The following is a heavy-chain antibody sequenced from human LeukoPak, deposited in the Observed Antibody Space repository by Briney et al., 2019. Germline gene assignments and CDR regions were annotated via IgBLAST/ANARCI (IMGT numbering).Heavy chain of an antibody. Sequence: PSETLSLTCAVYGGSFSGYYWSWIRQPPGKGLEWIGEINHSGSTNYNPSLKSRVTISVDTSKNQFSLKLSSVTAADTAVYYCARLRGPTYYYGSRSYYNARISYYYYGMDVWGQGTTVTVSS. CDR2: INHSGST. CDR3: ARLRGPTYYYGSRSYYNARISYYYYGMDV. V-gene: IGHV4-34*01. J-gene: IGHJ6*02. CDR1: GGSFSGYY. D-gene: IGHD3-10*01.